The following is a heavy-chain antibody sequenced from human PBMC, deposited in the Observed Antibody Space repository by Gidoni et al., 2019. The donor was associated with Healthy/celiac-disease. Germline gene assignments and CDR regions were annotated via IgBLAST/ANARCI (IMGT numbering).Heavy chain of an antibody. CDR3: ARDRAGYFDL. CDR2: IYYSGST. J-gene: IGHJ2*01. D-gene: IGHD3-10*01. CDR1: GGSVSSGSYY. V-gene: IGHV4-61*01. Sequence: QVQLQESGPGLVKPSETLSLTCTVSGGSVSSGSYYWSWIRPPPGKGLEWIGYIYYSGSTNYNPSLKSRVTISVDTSKNQFALKLSSVTAADTAVYYCARDRAGYFDLWGRGTLVTVSS.